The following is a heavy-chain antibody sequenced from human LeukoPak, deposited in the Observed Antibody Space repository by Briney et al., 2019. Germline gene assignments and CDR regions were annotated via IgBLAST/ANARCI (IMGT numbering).Heavy chain of an antibody. J-gene: IGHJ4*02. CDR3: GAKVGATYDY. CDR2: SNTDGSST. CDR1: GFTYSSYW. V-gene: IGHV3-74*01. Sequence: GGSLRLSCAASGFTYSSYWLHWVRPPPGKGLVLVSRSNTDGSSTIYADSVKARVTIPRDNAQNTLYLQTNSLRVEDTAVYSGGAKVGATYDYWGQGTLVTVSS. D-gene: IGHD1-26*01.